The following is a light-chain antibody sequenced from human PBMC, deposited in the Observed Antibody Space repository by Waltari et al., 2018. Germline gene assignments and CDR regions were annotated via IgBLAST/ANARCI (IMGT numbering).Light chain of an antibody. CDR2: KNN. V-gene: IGLV1-40*03. CDR3: QSYDNKLKV. Sequence: QSVLTQPPSVSGAPGQTLTISCTGAFSNIGAGNAFHWYQRLPGAAPKLLIHKNNNRPSGVPARFSGSRSGASASLIIAGLQSEDEADYYCQSYDNKLKVFGSGTKVNVL. J-gene: IGLJ6*01. CDR1: FSNIGAGNA.